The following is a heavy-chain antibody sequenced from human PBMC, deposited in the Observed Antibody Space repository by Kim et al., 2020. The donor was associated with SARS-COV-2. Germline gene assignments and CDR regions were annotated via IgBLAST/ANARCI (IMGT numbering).Heavy chain of an antibody. J-gene: IGHJ5*02. D-gene: IGHD5-12*01. Sequence: GGSLRLSCAGSGFTFSSYGMHWVRQAPGKGLGWVALISYAGTNFYYADSVKGRFTISRDNSKNTLFLKMTSRRAADTSLSYCARRNINCFTPWGQGTLVT. CDR2: ISYAGTNF. V-gene: IGHV3-30*03. CDR3: ARRNINCFTP. CDR1: GFTFSSYG.